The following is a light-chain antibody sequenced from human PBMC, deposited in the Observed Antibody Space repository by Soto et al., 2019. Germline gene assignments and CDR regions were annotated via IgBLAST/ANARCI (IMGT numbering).Light chain of an antibody. V-gene: IGKV3-11*01. CDR3: QQRSTWPST. CDR2: DAS. CDR1: QSVSSY. Sequence: EIVLTQSPATLSLSPGERAALSCRASQSVSSYLAWYQQKPGQAPRLLIYDASKRSTGIPARFSGSGSGTDFTLTISSLEPEDFAVYFCQQRSTWPSTFGGGTKVEI. J-gene: IGKJ4*01.